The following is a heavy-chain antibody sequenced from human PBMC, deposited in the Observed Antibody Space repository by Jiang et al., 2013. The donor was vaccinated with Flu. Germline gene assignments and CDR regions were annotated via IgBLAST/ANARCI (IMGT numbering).Heavy chain of an antibody. J-gene: IGHJ4*02. CDR1: GDSMASHF. Sequence: KPSETLSLTCTVSGDSMASHFWSWIRQPPGKGLEWIAYMNAAGGSDSNPSFKSRVAISVDTSKKQFSLSLSSVTAADTAIYYCARELGRLVDYWGQGTLVTVSS. CDR3: ARELGRLVDY. D-gene: IGHD3-16*01. V-gene: IGHV4-59*11. CDR2: MNAAGGS.